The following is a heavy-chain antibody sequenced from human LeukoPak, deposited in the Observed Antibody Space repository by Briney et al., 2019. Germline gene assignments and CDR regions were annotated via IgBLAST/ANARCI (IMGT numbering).Heavy chain of an antibody. J-gene: IGHJ6*03. V-gene: IGHV4-4*07. CDR2: IYTSGST. CDR3: ARGPRNGSSSRYYYYYMDV. Sequence: SETLSLTCTVSGGSISSYYWSWIPQPAGKGLEWIGRIYTSGSTNYNPSLKSRVTMSVDTSKNQFSLKLSSVTAADTAVYYCARGPRNGSSSRYYYYYMDVWGKGTTVTVSS. D-gene: IGHD6-6*01. CDR1: GGSISSYY.